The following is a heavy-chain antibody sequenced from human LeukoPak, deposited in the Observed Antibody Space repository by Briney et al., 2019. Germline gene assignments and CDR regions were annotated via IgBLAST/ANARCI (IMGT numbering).Heavy chain of an antibody. V-gene: IGHV4-39*01. Sequence: NPSETLSLTCTVSGGSISSSSYYWSWIRQPPGKGLEWIGSIYYSGSTYYNPSLKSRVTISVDTSKNQFSLKLSSVTAADTAVYYCASTWDDILTGLNGYYFDYWGQGTLVTVSS. CDR1: GGSISSSSYY. CDR3: ASTWDDILTGLNGYYFDY. CDR2: IYYSGST. D-gene: IGHD3-9*01. J-gene: IGHJ4*02.